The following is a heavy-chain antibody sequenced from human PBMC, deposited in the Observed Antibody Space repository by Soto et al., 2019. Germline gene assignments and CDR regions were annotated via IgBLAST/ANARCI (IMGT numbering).Heavy chain of an antibody. CDR3: EGVYISSSVQP. Sequence: QVQLVQSGAEVKKPGSSVNVSCKASGGTFSSYAISCGLQAPGEGLEWMGGIIPIFGTANYAQKSQCRVMLTADDSTSTGYIELSSLRSEYTSFYYREGVYISSSVQPWCHGTIVTVSS. V-gene: IGHV1-69*01. J-gene: IGHJ1*01. CDR2: IIPIFGTA. D-gene: IGHD6-13*01. CDR1: GGTFSSYA.